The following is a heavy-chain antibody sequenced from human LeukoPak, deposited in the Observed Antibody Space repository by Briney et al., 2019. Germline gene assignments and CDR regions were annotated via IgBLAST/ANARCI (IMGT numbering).Heavy chain of an antibody. Sequence: PSETLSLTCTVSGGSISSYYWSWVRQPPGKGLEWIGYISYSGSTSNNPSLKSRVTISVDTSKNQFSLKMTSVTAADTDVYYCARGPKYGDVWGQGTVVTVSS. CDR1: GGSISSYY. CDR3: ARGPKYGDV. V-gene: IGHV4-59*01. D-gene: IGHD2-8*01. CDR2: ISYSGST. J-gene: IGHJ3*01.